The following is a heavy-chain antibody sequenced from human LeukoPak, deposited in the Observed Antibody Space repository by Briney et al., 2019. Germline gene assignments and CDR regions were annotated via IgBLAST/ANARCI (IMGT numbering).Heavy chain of an antibody. D-gene: IGHD3-10*01. CDR3: AREGAGIMVRGVILDY. Sequence: GGSLRLSCAASGFTFSSYEMNWVRQAPGKGLEWLSYICSSGSTIYYADSVKGRFTVSRDNAKNSLYLQMNSLGAEDMALYYCAREGAGIMVRGVILDYWGQGALVTVSS. CDR1: GFTFSSYE. V-gene: IGHV3-48*03. CDR2: ICSSGSTI. J-gene: IGHJ4*02.